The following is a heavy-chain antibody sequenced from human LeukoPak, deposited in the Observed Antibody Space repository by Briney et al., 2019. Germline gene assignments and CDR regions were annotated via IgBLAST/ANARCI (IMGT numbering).Heavy chain of an antibody. Sequence: GGSLRLSCAASGFTFSGYAMSWVRQAPGEGLEWVAAISGSGGSTYYADSVKGRFTISRDNSKNTLYLQMNSLRAEDTAVYYCAKIPDSGGNYGTNWFDPWGQGTLVTVSS. CDR2: ISGSGGST. V-gene: IGHV3-23*01. CDR1: GFTFSGYA. CDR3: AKIPDSGGNYGTNWFDP. D-gene: IGHD4-23*01. J-gene: IGHJ5*01.